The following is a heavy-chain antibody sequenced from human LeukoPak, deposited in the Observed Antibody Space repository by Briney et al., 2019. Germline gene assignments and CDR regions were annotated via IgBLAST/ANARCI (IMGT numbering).Heavy chain of an antibody. CDR3: ARQSWGRYYFDY. J-gene: IGHJ4*02. Sequence: SETLSLTCTVSGGSISSSSYYWGWIRQPPGKGLEWIGSIYYSGSTYYNPSLKSRVTISVDTSKNQFSLKLSSVTAADTAVYYCARQSWGRYYFDYWGQGTLVTVSS. CDR2: IYYSGST. CDR1: GGSISSSSYY. D-gene: IGHD6-13*01. V-gene: IGHV4-39*01.